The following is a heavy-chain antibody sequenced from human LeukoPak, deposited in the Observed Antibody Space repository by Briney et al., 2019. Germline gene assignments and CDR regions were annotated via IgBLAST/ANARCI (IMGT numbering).Heavy chain of an antibody. J-gene: IGHJ4*02. CDR1: GGSIGSGGYY. CDR2: IYYSGST. Sequence: SQTLSLTCTVSGGSIGSGGYYWSWIRQHPGKGLEWIGYIYYSGSTYYNPSLKSRVTISVDTSKNQFSLKLSSVTAADTAVYYCARGRGAMVTGGYYFDYWGQGTLVTVSS. V-gene: IGHV4-31*03. CDR3: ARGRGAMVTGGYYFDY. D-gene: IGHD5-18*01.